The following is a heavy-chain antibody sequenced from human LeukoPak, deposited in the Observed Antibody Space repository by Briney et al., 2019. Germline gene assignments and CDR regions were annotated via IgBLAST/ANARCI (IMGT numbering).Heavy chain of an antibody. Sequence: ASVKVSCKASGHTFTGKFLHWVRQAPGQGLEWMGWIDPNSGGTDYAQKFRGRVTMTRDTSTSTAYMELSRLRSDDTAVYYCASQSIMDVWGQGTTVTVSS. D-gene: IGHD6-6*01. CDR2: IDPNSGGT. V-gene: IGHV1-2*02. CDR1: GHTFTGKF. J-gene: IGHJ6*02. CDR3: ASQSIMDV.